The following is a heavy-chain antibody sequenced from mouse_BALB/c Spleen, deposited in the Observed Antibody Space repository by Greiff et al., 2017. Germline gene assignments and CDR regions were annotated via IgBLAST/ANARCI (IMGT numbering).Heavy chain of an antibody. CDR3: ARDGNYYAMDY. D-gene: IGHD2-1*01. CDR1: GFTFSSYA. Sequence: EVKLVESGGGLVKPGGSLKLSCAASGFTFSSYAMSWVRQTPEKRLEWVASISSGGSTYYPDSVKGRFTISRDNARNILYLQMSSLRSEDTAMYYCARDGNYYAMDYWGQGTSGTVSS. CDR2: ISSGGST. J-gene: IGHJ4*01. V-gene: IGHV5-6-5*01.